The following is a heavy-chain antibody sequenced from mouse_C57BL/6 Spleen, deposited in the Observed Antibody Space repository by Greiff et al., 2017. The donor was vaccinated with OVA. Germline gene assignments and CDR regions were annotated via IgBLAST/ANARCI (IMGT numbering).Heavy chain of an antibody. J-gene: IGHJ4*01. V-gene: IGHV5-6*01. Sequence: EVHLVESGGDLVTPGGSLKLSCAASGFTFSSYGMYWVRQTPDKRLEWVATISSGGSYTYYPDSVKGRFTISRDNAKNTLYLQMSSLKSEDTAMYYCARLTVVYAMDYWGQGTSVTVSS. CDR1: GFTFSSYG. D-gene: IGHD4-1*01. CDR2: ISSGGSYT. CDR3: ARLTVVYAMDY.